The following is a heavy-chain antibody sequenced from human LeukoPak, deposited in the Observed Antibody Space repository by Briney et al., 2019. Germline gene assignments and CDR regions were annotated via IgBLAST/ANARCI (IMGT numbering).Heavy chain of an antibody. CDR1: GFTFSSYS. Sequence: PGGSLRLSCAASGFTFSSYSMNWVRQAPGKGLEWVSAISGSGGSTYYADSVKGRFTISRDNSKNTLYLQMNSLRAEDTAVYYCAKTLYGSGSVDAFDIWGQGTMVTVSS. CDR2: ISGSGGST. D-gene: IGHD3-10*01. V-gene: IGHV3-23*01. J-gene: IGHJ3*02. CDR3: AKTLYGSGSVDAFDI.